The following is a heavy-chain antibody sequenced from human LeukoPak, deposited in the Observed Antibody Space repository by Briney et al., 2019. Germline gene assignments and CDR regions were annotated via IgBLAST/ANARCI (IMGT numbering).Heavy chain of an antibody. D-gene: IGHD5-18*01. Sequence: PSETLSLTCTVSGGSIRSSSFYWVWIRQPPGKGLEWIGTISYSENTYYNPSLKSRITISVDTSQYQISLKLSSVTAADPAVYYCTRQEVGTTMVYWGQGTLVTVSS. CDR3: TRQEVGTTMVY. CDR2: ISYSENT. CDR1: GGSIRSSSFY. V-gene: IGHV4-39*01. J-gene: IGHJ4*02.